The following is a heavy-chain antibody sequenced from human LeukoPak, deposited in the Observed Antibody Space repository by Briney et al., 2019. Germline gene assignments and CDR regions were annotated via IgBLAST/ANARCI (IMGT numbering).Heavy chain of an antibody. CDR3: ASARKPVAVAGGGFDY. CDR1: GFTFSSYA. CDR2: ISYDGNNK. J-gene: IGHJ4*02. D-gene: IGHD6-19*01. Sequence: PGRSLRLSCAASGFTFSSYAMHWVRQAPGKGLEWVAVISYDGNNKYYADSVKGRFTISRDNSKNTLYLQMNSLRAEDTAVYYCASARKPVAVAGGGFDYWGQGTLVTVSS. V-gene: IGHV3-30-3*01.